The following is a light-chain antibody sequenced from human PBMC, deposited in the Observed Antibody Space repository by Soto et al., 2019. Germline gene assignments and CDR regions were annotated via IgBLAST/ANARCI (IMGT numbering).Light chain of an antibody. CDR2: KAS. CDR1: QTISSW. Sequence: DIQMTQSPSTLSGSVGDGVTITCRASQTISSWLAWYQQKPGKAPKLLIYKASTLKSGVPSRFSGSGSGTEFTLTISSLQPDDFATYYCQQTFKTPLTFGGGTKVDIK. CDR3: QQTFKTPLT. J-gene: IGKJ4*01. V-gene: IGKV1-5*03.